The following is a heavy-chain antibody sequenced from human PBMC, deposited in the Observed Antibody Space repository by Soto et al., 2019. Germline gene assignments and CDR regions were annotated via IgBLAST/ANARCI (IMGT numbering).Heavy chain of an antibody. V-gene: IGHV3-21*01. CDR1: GFPFSIYS. J-gene: IGHJ6*02. CDR2: ISISSSYI. D-gene: IGHD6-13*01. CDR3: ARVGIAAAGYSAYGIDV. Sequence: PGGSLRLSCAASGFPFSIYSMNWVRQSPGKGLEWVSSISISSSYIYYADSVKGRFTISRDNAKNSLYLQMNSLRAEDTAVYYCARVGIAAAGYSAYGIDVSGQGTRVTVSS.